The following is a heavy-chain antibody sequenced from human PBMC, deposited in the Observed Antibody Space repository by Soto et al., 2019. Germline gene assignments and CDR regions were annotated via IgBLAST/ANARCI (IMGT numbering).Heavy chain of an antibody. CDR3: ARLGGYCSTTGCYGYYAMDV. CDR1: GGSISSSSYY. CDR2: IYFSGNT. Sequence: SETLSLTCTVSGGSISSSSYYWGWIRQPPGKGLEWIGSIYFSGNTYYNPSLKSRVTMSVDTSKNQFSLKLSSVTAADTAVYYCARLGGYCSTTGCYGYYAMDVWGQGTTVTVSS. D-gene: IGHD2-2*01. J-gene: IGHJ6*02. V-gene: IGHV4-39*01.